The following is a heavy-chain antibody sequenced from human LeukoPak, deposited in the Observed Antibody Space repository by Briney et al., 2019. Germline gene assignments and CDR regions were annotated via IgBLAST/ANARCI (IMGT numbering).Heavy chain of an antibody. D-gene: IGHD3-22*01. CDR2: ISAYNGNT. CDR1: GCTFTSYG. Sequence: ASVKVSCNASGCTFTSYGISWVRQAPGQGLEWMGWISAYNGNTNYAQKLQGRVTMTTDTSTSTAYMELRSLRSDDTAVYYCASFSEYDSSGYHDAFDIWGQGTMVTVSS. J-gene: IGHJ3*02. CDR3: ASFSEYDSSGYHDAFDI. V-gene: IGHV1-18*01.